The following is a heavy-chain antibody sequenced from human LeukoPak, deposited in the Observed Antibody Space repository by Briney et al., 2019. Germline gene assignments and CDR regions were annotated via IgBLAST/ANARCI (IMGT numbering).Heavy chain of an antibody. CDR2: ILSDGST. Sequence: GGSLRLSCAASGFTFSSYAMSWVRQAPGKGLEWVSLILSDGSTYYADSVKGRFTISRDNSKNILYLQMNSLRAEDTAVYYCAKHIINMVRGGVDYWGQGTLVTVSS. D-gene: IGHD3-10*01. V-gene: IGHV3-23*01. CDR3: AKHIINMVRGGVDY. CDR1: GFTFSSYA. J-gene: IGHJ4*02.